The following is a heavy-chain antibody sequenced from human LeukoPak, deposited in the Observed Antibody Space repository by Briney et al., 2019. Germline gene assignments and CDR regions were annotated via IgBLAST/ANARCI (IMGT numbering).Heavy chain of an antibody. J-gene: IGHJ5*02. CDR2: ISYDGSNK. CDR3: AKGITGGFDP. Sequence: SGGSLRFSCAASGFTFSSYGMHWVRQAPGKGLEWVAVISYDGSNKYYADSVKGRFTISKDNSKNTLYLQMNSLRAEDTAVYYCAKGITGGFDPWGQGTLVTVSS. CDR1: GFTFSSYG. D-gene: IGHD1-20*01. V-gene: IGHV3-30*18.